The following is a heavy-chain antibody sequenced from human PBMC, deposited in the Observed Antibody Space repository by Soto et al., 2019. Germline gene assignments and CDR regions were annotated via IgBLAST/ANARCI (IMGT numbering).Heavy chain of an antibody. CDR3: ARDSTTVGTVSSFDY. J-gene: IGHJ4*02. Sequence: QVQLVESGGGVVQPGRSLRLSCAASGFTFSSYGMHWVRQAPGKGLEWVAVIWYDGSNKYYADSVKGRFTISRDNSKNTLYLQMNSLRAEDTAVYYCARDSTTVGTVSSFDYWGQGTLVTVSS. D-gene: IGHD4-4*01. V-gene: IGHV3-33*01. CDR1: GFTFSSYG. CDR2: IWYDGSNK.